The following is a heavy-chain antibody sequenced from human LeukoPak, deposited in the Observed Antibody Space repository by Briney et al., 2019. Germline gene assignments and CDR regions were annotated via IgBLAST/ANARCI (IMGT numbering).Heavy chain of an antibody. V-gene: IGHV4-61*02. CDR2: IYTSGST. D-gene: IGHD5-18*01. Sequence: SETLSLTCTVSGGSISSGSYYWIWIRQPAGKGLEWIGRIYTSGSTNYNPSLKSRVTISVDTSKNQFSLKLSSVTAADTAVYYCARDQEYSYGHFDYWGQGTLVTVSS. CDR1: GGSISSGSYY. J-gene: IGHJ4*02. CDR3: ARDQEYSYGHFDY.